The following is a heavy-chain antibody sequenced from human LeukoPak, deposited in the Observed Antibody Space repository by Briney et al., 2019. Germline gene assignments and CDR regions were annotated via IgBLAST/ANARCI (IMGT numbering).Heavy chain of an antibody. CDR3: AKVSWLGTLPSYHFDS. Sequence: GGSLRLSCAASGFTFSDHAMSWVRQAPGKGLEWVSAVRGTGTTTFYAASVKGRFTISRDNSKNTADLQMNSLRAEDTAVYYCAKVSWLGTLPSYHFDSWGQGTQVTVSS. CDR2: VRGTGTTT. CDR1: GFTFSDHA. V-gene: IGHV3-23*01. J-gene: IGHJ4*02. D-gene: IGHD6-19*01.